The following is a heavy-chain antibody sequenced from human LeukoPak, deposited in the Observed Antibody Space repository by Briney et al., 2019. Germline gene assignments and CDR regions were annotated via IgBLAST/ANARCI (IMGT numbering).Heavy chain of an antibody. CDR1: GGSISSSNW. V-gene: IGHV4-4*02. Sequence: SGTLSLTCAVSGGSISSSNWWNWVRQPPGKGLEWIGEIYHSGSTNYNSSLKSRVTISIDKSKNQFSLKLTSVTAADTAVYYCARHRFGAYDYDYWGQGTLVTVSS. CDR2: IYHSGST. J-gene: IGHJ4*02. D-gene: IGHD5-12*01. CDR3: ARHRFGAYDYDY.